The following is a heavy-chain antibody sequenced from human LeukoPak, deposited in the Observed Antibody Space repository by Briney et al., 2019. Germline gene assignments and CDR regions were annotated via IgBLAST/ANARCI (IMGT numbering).Heavy chain of an antibody. Sequence: GESLKTSFKGSGYRFTSYWIGCVRQMPGKGLGWVGIIYPGDSDTRYSPSFQGQVTISADKSISTAYLQWSSLKASDTAMYYCARHGLYDFWSGYNPLFDYWGQGTLVTVSS. V-gene: IGHV5-51*01. CDR3: ARHGLYDFWSGYNPLFDY. D-gene: IGHD3-3*01. CDR1: GYRFTSYW. CDR2: IYPGDSDT. J-gene: IGHJ4*02.